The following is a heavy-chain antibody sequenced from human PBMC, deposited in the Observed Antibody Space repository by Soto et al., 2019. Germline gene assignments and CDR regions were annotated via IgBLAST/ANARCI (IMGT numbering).Heavy chain of an antibody. D-gene: IGHD3-10*01. CDR3: AGDVHYYASDY. CDR1: GFRFSDHY. V-gene: IGHV3-11*01. CDR2: ISGGGTTI. J-gene: IGHJ4*02. Sequence: QVQLVESGGGLVKAGGSLRLSCVASGFRFSDHYMTWIRQAPGKGLEWVSYISGGGTTIYYADSVKGRFIVSRDNAKNSLYLQMDSLRAEDTAIYYCAGDVHYYASDYWGQGTLVTVSS.